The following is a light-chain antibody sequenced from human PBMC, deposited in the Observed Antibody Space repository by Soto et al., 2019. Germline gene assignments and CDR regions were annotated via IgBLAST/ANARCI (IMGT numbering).Light chain of an antibody. CDR1: QSVRSY. Sequence: EIVMTHSPATLSFSPVERATLSCRASQSVRSYLAWYQQKPGQAPKLLIYDASNRATGIPARFSGSGSGTDFTLTISSLEPEDFAVYYCQQYNNWPITFGQGTRLEIK. CDR2: DAS. J-gene: IGKJ5*01. CDR3: QQYNNWPIT. V-gene: IGKV3-11*01.